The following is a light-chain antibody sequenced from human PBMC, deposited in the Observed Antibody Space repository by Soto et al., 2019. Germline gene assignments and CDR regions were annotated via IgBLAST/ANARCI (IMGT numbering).Light chain of an antibody. CDR3: ETWDFNTRV. CDR1: SGHSSYI. Sequence: SVLTQSSSASASLGSSVKLTCTLSSGHSSYIIAWHQQQPGKAPRYLMKLEGSGSYNKGSEVPDRFSGSSSGADRYLTISNLQFEDETDYYCETWDFNTRVFGGGTKLTVL. CDR2: LEGSGSY. J-gene: IGLJ3*02. V-gene: IGLV4-60*02.